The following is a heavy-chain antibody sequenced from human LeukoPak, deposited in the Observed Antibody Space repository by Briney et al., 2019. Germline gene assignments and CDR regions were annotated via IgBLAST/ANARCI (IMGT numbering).Heavy chain of an antibody. Sequence: PSETLSFTCTVSGGSISSSSYYWGWIRQPPGKGLEWIGSIYYSGSTYYNPSLKSRVTISVDTSKNQFSLKLSSVTAADTAVYYCARRWGLEWPAPDYYYYGMDVWGQGTTVTVSS. V-gene: IGHV4-39*01. CDR1: GGSISSSSYY. CDR2: IYYSGST. J-gene: IGHJ6*02. D-gene: IGHD3-3*01. CDR3: ARRWGLEWPAPDYYYYGMDV.